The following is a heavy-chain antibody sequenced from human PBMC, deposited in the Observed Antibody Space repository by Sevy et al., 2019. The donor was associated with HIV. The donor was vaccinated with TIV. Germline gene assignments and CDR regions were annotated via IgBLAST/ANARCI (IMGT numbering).Heavy chain of an antibody. CDR3: ARKRNLGEPSDP. CDR2: INSYNGNI. J-gene: IGHJ5*02. D-gene: IGHD3-16*01. V-gene: IGHV1-18*01. Sequence: ASVKVSCKASGYIFSTYGITWVRQAPGQGLEWMGWINSYNGNILNAKKFQGRVTMTRDTSTNIAYMELRSLRSDDTAVYYCARKRNLGEPSDPWGQGTLVTVSS. CDR1: GYIFSTYG.